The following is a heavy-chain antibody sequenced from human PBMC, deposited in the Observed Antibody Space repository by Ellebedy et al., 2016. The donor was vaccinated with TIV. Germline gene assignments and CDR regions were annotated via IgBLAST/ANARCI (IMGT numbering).Heavy chain of an antibody. CDR1: GFTFSNYG. CDR3: ARAYSGGDYVYYFSYYMDV. V-gene: IGHV3-33*01. Sequence: GGSLRLXXAASGFTFSNYGMHWVRQAPGRGLEWVALIWYDGSNKYYGDSVKGRFTISRDNSKNTLYLQMNSLRAEDTAVYYCARAYSGGDYVYYFSYYMDVWGKGTTVTVSS. D-gene: IGHD1-26*01. J-gene: IGHJ6*03. CDR2: IWYDGSNK.